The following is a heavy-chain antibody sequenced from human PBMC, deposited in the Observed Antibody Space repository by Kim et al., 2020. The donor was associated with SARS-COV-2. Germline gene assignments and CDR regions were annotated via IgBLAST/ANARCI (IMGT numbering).Heavy chain of an antibody. D-gene: IGHD2-8*02. CDR2: IISNPDGGTT. CDR3: VTDLGLVRRVVYE. CDR1: GFNFNNAY. V-gene: IGHV3-15*01. Sequence: GGSLRLSCAVSGFNFNNAYMSWVRQAPGKGLEWIGRIISNPDGGTTDYAAPVKGRFTISRDDSRDTVYLQMNSLKLEDTAVYFCVTDLGLVRRVVYEWGQGLRVTVSS. J-gene: IGHJ4*02.